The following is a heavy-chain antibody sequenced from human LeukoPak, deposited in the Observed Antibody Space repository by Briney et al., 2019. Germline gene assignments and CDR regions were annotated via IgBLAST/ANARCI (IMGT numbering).Heavy chain of an antibody. V-gene: IGHV3-23*01. CDR3: AKDREGTIADYFDY. Sequence: GRSLRLSCAASGFTFSNYAMSWARQAPGKGLEWVSAISGSGGSTYYADSVKGRFTISRDNSKNTLYLQMNSLRGEDTAVYYCAKDREGTIADYFDYWGQGTLVTVSS. J-gene: IGHJ4*02. CDR1: GFTFSNYA. CDR2: ISGSGGST. D-gene: IGHD1-7*01.